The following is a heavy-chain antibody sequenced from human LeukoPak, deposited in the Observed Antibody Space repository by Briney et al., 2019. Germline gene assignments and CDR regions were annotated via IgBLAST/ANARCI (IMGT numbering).Heavy chain of an antibody. D-gene: IGHD1-26*01. CDR1: GFTVSSNY. CDR3: ARAASGSHEDYFDY. V-gene: IGHV3-53*04. J-gene: IGHJ4*02. Sequence: GGSLRLSCAASGFTVSSNYMSWVRQAPGKGLEWVSVIYSGGSTYYADSVKGRFTISRHNSKNTLYLQMNSLRAEDTAVYYCARAASGSHEDYFDYWGQGTLVTVSS. CDR2: IYSGGST.